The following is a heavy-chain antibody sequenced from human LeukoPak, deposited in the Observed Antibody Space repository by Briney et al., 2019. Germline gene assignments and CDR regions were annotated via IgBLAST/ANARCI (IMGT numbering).Heavy chain of an antibody. CDR2: IYYSGST. D-gene: IGHD3-10*01. CDR3: ARVERAGDYYGSGKYNWFDP. V-gene: IGHV4-59*01. CDR1: GGSISSYY. Sequence: SETLSLTCTVSGGSISSYYWSWIRQPPGKGLEWIGYIYYSGSTNYNPSLKSRVTISVDTSKNQFSLKLSSVTAADTAVYYCARVERAGDYYGSGKYNWFDPWGQGTLVTVSS. J-gene: IGHJ5*02.